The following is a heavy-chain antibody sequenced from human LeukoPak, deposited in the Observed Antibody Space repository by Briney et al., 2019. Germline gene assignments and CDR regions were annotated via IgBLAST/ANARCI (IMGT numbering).Heavy chain of an antibody. V-gene: IGHV1-18*01. CDR2: ISAYNGNT. CDR1: GYTFTSYG. CDR3: ARDRTYYDFWSGYYS. D-gene: IGHD3-3*01. J-gene: IGHJ5*02. Sequence: GASVMVSCKASGYTFTSYGISWVRQAPGQGLEWMGWISAYNGNTNYAQKLQGRVTMTTDTSTSTAYMELRSLRSDDTAVYYCARDRTYYDFWSGYYSWGQGTLVTVSS.